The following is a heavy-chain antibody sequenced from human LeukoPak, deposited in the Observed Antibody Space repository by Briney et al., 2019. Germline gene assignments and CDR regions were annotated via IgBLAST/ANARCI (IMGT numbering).Heavy chain of an antibody. J-gene: IGHJ5*02. V-gene: IGHV4-61*02. CDR3: ARVDGSCSGGSCPSGNWFDP. CDR1: RGSISSGNYY. D-gene: IGHD2-15*01. CDR2: FHTRGST. Sequence: PSETLSLTCTVSRGSISSGNYYGRWIRQHAGKGLEWIGRFHTRGSTNYNPSLKSRVIISVDTSKNQFSLKLNSVTPPDTAVYYCARVDGSCSGGSCPSGNWFDPWGQGTLVTVSS.